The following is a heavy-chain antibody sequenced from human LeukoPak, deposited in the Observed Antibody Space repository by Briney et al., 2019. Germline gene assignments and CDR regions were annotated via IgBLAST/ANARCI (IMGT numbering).Heavy chain of an antibody. Sequence: GGSLRLFCSASGFTFSSNAMSWLRQAPGKGLEWVSSISLRGADTNYADSVKGRFTISRDDSKNALYLQMSSLRAEDTAVYFCARRGCYGGNCYPCDYWGQGTLVTVSS. D-gene: IGHD2-21*02. CDR3: ARRGCYGGNCYPCDY. J-gene: IGHJ4*02. CDR2: ISLRGADT. CDR1: GFTFSSNA. V-gene: IGHV3-23*01.